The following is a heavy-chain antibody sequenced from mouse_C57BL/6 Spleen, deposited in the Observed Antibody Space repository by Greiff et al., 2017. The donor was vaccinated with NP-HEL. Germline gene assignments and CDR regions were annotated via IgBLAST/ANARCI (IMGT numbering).Heavy chain of an antibody. CDR1: GFTFSSYA. D-gene: IGHD2-4*01. J-gene: IGHJ3*01. Sequence: EVQGVESGGGLVKPGGSLKLSCAASGFTFSSYAMSWVRQTPEKRLEWVATISDGGSYTYYPDNVKGRFTISRDNAKNNLYLQMSHLKSEDTAMYYCARDRDYDDGGFAYWGQGTLVTVSA. V-gene: IGHV5-4*01. CDR2: ISDGGSYT. CDR3: ARDRDYDDGGFAY.